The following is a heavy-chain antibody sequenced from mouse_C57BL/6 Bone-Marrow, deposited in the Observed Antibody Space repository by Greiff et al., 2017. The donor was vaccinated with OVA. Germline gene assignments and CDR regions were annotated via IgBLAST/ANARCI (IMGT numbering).Heavy chain of an antibody. D-gene: IGHD2-2*01. V-gene: IGHV1-53*01. Sequence: QVQLQQPGTELVKPGASVKLSCKASGYTFTSYRMHWVKQRPGQGLEWIGNINPSNGGTNYNEKFKSKATLTVDKSSSTAYMQLSSLTSEDSAVYYCARSPILVRGFDYWGQGTTLTVSS. J-gene: IGHJ2*01. CDR3: ARSPILVRGFDY. CDR2: INPSNGGT. CDR1: GYTFTSYR.